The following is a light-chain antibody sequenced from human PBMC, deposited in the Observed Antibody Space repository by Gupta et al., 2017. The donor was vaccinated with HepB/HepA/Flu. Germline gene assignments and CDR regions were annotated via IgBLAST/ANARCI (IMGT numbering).Light chain of an antibody. CDR2: YND. CDR1: SSNVGRNN. V-gene: IGLV1-44*01. CDR3: AAWDTSLNVVV. Sequence: QSVLTQSTSVSGTPGQRVTISCSGSSSNVGRNNVNWYQQLQGTAPKLLIYYNDERPSGVPDRISGYKSGTSASLAISGLQSEDEADYYCAAWDTSLNVVVLGGGTKLTVL. J-gene: IGLJ2*01.